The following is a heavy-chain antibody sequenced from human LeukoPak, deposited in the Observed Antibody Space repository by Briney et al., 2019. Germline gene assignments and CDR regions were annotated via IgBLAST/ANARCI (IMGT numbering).Heavy chain of an antibody. CDR3: ARAGDFSFKD. J-gene: IGHJ4*02. V-gene: IGHV3-9*01. D-gene: IGHD3-3*01. Sequence: GGSLRLSCAVSGFTFDDYAMHWVRQAPGKGLEWVSGISWNSGSIDYADSVKGRFTISRDNAKNSLYLQMNSLRAEDTAVYYCARAGDFSFKDWGQGTLVTVSS. CDR1: GFTFDDYA. CDR2: ISWNSGSI.